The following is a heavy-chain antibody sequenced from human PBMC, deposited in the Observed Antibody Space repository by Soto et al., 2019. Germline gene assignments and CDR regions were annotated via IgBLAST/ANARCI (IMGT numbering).Heavy chain of an antibody. D-gene: IGHD3-10*01. Sequence: SLRLSCAASGFTXSSYAMSWVRKAPGKGLEWVSAISGSGGSTYYANSVKGRLTISRDNSKNTLYLQMNSLRAEDTAVYYCARNGLDYYGSMAKDYWGQGTLVTVSS. CDR3: ARNGLDYYGSMAKDY. V-gene: IGHV3-23*01. J-gene: IGHJ4*02. CDR1: GFTXSSYA. CDR2: ISGSGGST.